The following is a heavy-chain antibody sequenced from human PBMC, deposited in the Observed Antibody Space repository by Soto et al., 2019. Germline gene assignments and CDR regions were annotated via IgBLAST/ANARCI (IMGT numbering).Heavy chain of an antibody. J-gene: IGHJ4*02. CDR3: ARHHYDSSGYYYGYDYFDY. D-gene: IGHD3-22*01. V-gene: IGHV4-39*01. CDR1: GGSISSSSYY. CDR2: IYYSGST. Sequence: SETLSLTCTVSGGSISSSSYYWGWIRQPPGKGLEWIGSIYYSGSTYYNPSLKSRVTISVDTSKNQFSLKLSSVTAADTAVYYCARHHYDSSGYYYGYDYFDYWCQGTLVT.